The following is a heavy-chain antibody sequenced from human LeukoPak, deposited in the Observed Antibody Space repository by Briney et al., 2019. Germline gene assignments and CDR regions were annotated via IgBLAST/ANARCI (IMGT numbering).Heavy chain of an antibody. D-gene: IGHD6-13*01. CDR3: ARGIATAGYDY. Sequence: ASVTVSCTASGYTFTSYYLHWVRQAPGQGIEWMGIINPRGGTTSSAQKFQGRVTMTWDTSTSTVYMDLSSLRSDDTAVYYCARGIATAGYDYWGQGTLVTVSS. CDR2: INPRGGTT. J-gene: IGHJ4*02. V-gene: IGHV1-46*01. CDR1: GYTFTSYY.